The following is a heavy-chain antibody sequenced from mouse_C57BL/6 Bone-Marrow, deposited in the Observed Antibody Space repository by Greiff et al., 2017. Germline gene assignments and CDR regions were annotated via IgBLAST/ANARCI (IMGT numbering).Heavy chain of an antibody. CDR3: ARDMVLYAMDY. V-gene: IGHV5-4*01. D-gene: IGHD1-1*02. CDR1: GFTFSSYA. Sequence: EVQVVESGGGLVKPGGSLKLSCAASGFTFSSYAMSWVRQTPEKRLEWVATISDGGSYTYSPDNVKGRFTISRYNAKNNLYLQMSHLKSEDTAMYYCARDMVLYAMDYWGQGTSVTVSS. J-gene: IGHJ4*01. CDR2: ISDGGSYT.